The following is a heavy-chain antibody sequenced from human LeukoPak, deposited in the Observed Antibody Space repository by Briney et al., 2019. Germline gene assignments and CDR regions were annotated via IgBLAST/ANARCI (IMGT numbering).Heavy chain of an antibody. V-gene: IGHV3-66*01. Sequence: GGSLRLSCAASGFTFSSNYMSWVRQAPGKGLEWVSVIYSGGSTYYADSVKGRFTISRDNSKNTLYLQMNSLRVEDTAVYYCAKEKYRGYSYGSGDYWGQGTLVTVSS. J-gene: IGHJ4*02. CDR2: IYSGGST. D-gene: IGHD5-18*01. CDR3: AKEKYRGYSYGSGDY. CDR1: GFTFSSNY.